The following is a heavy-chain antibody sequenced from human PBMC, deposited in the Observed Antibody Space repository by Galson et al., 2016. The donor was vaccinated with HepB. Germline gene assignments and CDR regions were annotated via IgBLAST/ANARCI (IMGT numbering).Heavy chain of an antibody. Sequence: SETLSLTCAVSGASVNSSNWWTWVRQAPGTGLEWIGEIYHTGTSNNNPSLLSRFTMSIDTSRNHFSLNLNAVTAADTAVYYCARASILPGARMVFDSWGQGILVTVSS. CDR2: IYHTGTS. V-gene: IGHV4-4*02. CDR1: GASVNSSNW. J-gene: IGHJ5*01. CDR3: ARASILPGARMVFDS. D-gene: IGHD2-2*01.